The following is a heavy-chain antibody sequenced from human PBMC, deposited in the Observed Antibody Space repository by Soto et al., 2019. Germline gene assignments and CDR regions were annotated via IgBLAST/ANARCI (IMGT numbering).Heavy chain of an antibody. J-gene: IGHJ4*02. V-gene: IGHV4-59*01. Sequence: SETLSLTCSVSAGSINTYSWSWIRQSPGKGLEWIGNIYYSGSTNYNPSLKSRVTISLGTSKNRFSLKVTSVTAADTAVYYCARERGYSSASFFDYWGQGSLVTVSS. D-gene: IGHD6-19*01. CDR1: AGSINTYS. CDR2: IYYSGST. CDR3: ARERGYSSASFFDY.